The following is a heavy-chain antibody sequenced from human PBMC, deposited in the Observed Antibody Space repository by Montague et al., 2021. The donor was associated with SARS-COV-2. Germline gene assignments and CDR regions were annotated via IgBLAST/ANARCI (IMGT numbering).Heavy chain of an antibody. CDR3: ARAATITMIVVVIDAFDI. Sequence: TLSLTCTVSGGSISSGGYYWSWIRQHPGKGLEWIGYIYYSGSTCYNPSLKSRVTISVDTSKNQFSLKLSSVTAADTAVYYCARAATITMIVVVIDAFDIWGQGTMVTVSS. D-gene: IGHD3-22*01. CDR1: GGSISSGGYY. J-gene: IGHJ3*02. CDR2: IYYSGST. V-gene: IGHV4-31*03.